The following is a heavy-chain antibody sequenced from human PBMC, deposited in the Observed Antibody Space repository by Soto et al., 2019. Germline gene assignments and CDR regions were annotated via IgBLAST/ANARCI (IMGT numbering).Heavy chain of an antibody. CDR1: GFTFDDYP. Sequence: PGGSLRLSCTTSGFTFDDYPMSWFRQAPGKGLEWLGYIRNRAYGETTEYAASVKGRFIISRDASTGIAFLQMNSLKTDDTAVYYCARAVRLVGDAFDIWGQGTMVTVS. J-gene: IGHJ3*02. CDR2: IRNRAYGETT. D-gene: IGHD1-1*01. V-gene: IGHV3-49*03. CDR3: ARAVRLVGDAFDI.